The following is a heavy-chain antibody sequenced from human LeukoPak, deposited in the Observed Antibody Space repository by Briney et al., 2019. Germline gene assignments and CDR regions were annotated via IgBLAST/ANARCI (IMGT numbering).Heavy chain of an antibody. J-gene: IGHJ4*02. CDR1: GYTFTDYY. D-gene: IGHD3-22*01. CDR3: ARGYLYYYDVSGYPFDY. Sequence: VTVKVSCKASGYTFTDYYMHWVRQAPGQGLEWMGWITPSSGGTNYAQKFQGRVTMTRDTSISTAYMELRRLRSDDTAVYYCARGYLYYYDVSGYPFDYWGQGTLVTVS. CDR2: ITPSSGGT. V-gene: IGHV1-2*02.